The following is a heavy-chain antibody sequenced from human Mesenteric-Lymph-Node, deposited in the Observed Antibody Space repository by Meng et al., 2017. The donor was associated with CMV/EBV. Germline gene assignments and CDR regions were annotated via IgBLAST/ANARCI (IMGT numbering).Heavy chain of an antibody. D-gene: IGHD2-2*01. CDR2: IRPDGSEK. CDR3: ASVCSSTSCSYYYYYGMDV. Sequence: GESLKISCTGSGFPFTRDWMSWVRQAPGKGLEWVANIRPDGSEKYYVDSVKGRFTISRDNAKNSLYLEMNSLRADDTAVYYCASVCSSTSCSYYYYYGMDVWGQGTTVTVSS. J-gene: IGHJ6*02. CDR1: GFPFTRDW. V-gene: IGHV3-7*01.